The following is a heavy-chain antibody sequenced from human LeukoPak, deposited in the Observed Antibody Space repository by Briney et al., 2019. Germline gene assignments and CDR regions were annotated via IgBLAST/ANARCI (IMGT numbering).Heavy chain of an antibody. CDR3: AKTQRCSSTSCYDY. D-gene: IGHD2-2*01. CDR2: ISGSGGST. Sequence: GSLRLSCAASGFTFSSYGMSWVRQAPGKGLEWVSAISGSGGSTYYADSVKGRFTISRDNSKNTLYLQMNSLRAEDTAVYYCAKTQRCSSTSCYDYWGQGTLVTVSS. J-gene: IGHJ4*02. V-gene: IGHV3-23*01. CDR1: GFTFSSYG.